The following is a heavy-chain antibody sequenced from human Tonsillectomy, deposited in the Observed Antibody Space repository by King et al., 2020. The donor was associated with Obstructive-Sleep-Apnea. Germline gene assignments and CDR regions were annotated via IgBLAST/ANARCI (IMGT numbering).Heavy chain of an antibody. V-gene: IGHV3-15*01. CDR2: IKSKTDGGTT. CDR1: GFTFSNAW. CDR3: TTDAYGEASYYYYGMDV. J-gene: IGHJ6*02. Sequence: VQLVESGGGLVKPGGSLRLSCAASGFTFSNAWMSWVRQAPGKGLEWVGRIKSKTDGGTTDYAAPVKGRLTISRDDSKNTLYLQMNSLKTEDTAVYYCTTDAYGEASYYYYGMDVWGQGTTVTVSS. D-gene: IGHD4-17*01.